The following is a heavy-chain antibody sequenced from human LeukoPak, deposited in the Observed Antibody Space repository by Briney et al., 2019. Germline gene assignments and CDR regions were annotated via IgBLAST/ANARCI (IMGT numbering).Heavy chain of an antibody. J-gene: IGHJ6*03. CDR1: GFTFSSYS. V-gene: IGHV3-21*04. D-gene: IGHD5-24*01. CDR3: ARDGDGYNYYYYYYMDV. CDR2: ISSTNGYI. Sequence: PGGSLRLSRAASGFTFSSYSMNWVRQAPGKGLEWVSYISSTNGYIYYADSVRSRFTISRDNSKNTLYLQMNSLRAEDTAVYYCARDGDGYNYYYYYYMDVWGKGTTVTISS.